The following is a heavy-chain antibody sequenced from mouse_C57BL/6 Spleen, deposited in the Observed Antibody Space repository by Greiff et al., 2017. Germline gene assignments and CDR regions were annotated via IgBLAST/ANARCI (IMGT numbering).Heavy chain of an antibody. D-gene: IGHD3-1*01. CDR1: GFSLSTSGMG. V-gene: IGHV8-12*01. CDR2: IYWDDDK. CDR3: AREGYASYFDY. J-gene: IGHJ2*01. Sequence: QVTLNVCGPGILQSSQTLSLTCSFSGFSLSTSGMGVSWIRQPSGKGLEWLAHIYWDDDKRYTPSLKSRLTISKDTSRNQVFLKITSVDTADTATYYCAREGYASYFDYWGQGTTLTVSS.